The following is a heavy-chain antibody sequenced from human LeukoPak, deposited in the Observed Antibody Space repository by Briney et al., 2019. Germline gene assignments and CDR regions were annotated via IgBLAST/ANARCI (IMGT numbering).Heavy chain of an antibody. V-gene: IGHV4-4*07. CDR2: IYSSGST. CDR1: GGSLSSYY. J-gene: IGHJ4*02. CDR3: VREGRYGDYEGY. D-gene: IGHD4-17*01. Sequence: SETLSPTCTVSGGSLSSYYWSWIRQPAGKGLEWIGRIYSSGSTNYNPSLKSRATMSVDTSKNQFSLNLSSVTVADTAVYYCVREGRYGDYEGYWGQGTLVTVSS.